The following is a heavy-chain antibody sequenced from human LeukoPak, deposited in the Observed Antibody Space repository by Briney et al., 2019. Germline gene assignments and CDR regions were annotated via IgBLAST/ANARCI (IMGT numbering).Heavy chain of an antibody. V-gene: IGHV3-53*01. CDR3: ARDGVTTGLDY. Sequence: PGGSLRLSCAASGFTFSSNYMSWVRQAPGKGLEWVSVVYSGGSTYYADSVKGRFTISRDNSKNTLYLQMNSLRAEDTAVYYCARDGVTTGLDYWGQGTLVTVSS. D-gene: IGHD4-17*01. CDR1: GFTFSSNY. CDR2: VYSGGST. J-gene: IGHJ4*02.